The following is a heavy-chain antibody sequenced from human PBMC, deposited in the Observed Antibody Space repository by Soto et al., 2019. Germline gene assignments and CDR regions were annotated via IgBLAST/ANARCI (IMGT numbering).Heavy chain of an antibody. J-gene: IGHJ4*02. Sequence: SETLSLTCNVSGGSISSSSYYWGWIRQPPGKGLEWIASIYNSGSSYYNSSLKSRVTISVDTSKNQFSLNLNSVTTTDTAVYYCTCQRGSGGYWGQGTLVTVSS. V-gene: IGHV4-39*01. CDR3: TCQRGSGGY. CDR2: IYNSGSS. CDR1: GGSISSSSYY. D-gene: IGHD2-8*02.